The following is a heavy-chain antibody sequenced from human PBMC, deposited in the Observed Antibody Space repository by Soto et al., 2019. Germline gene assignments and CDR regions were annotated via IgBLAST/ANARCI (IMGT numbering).Heavy chain of an antibody. CDR1: GFDFNRYS. J-gene: IGHJ4*02. CDR2: INSGSTSV. CDR3: TSSTSPDAY. V-gene: IGHV3-48*04. D-gene: IGHD2-2*01. Sequence: VPLAESGGGLVQPGGSLRLSCVASGFDFNRYSMNWVRQAPGEGLEWISYINSGSTSVFYADSVRGRSTISRDNAKNSLYLQMNSLRAEDTAVYYCTSSTSPDAYWGQGTLVTVSS.